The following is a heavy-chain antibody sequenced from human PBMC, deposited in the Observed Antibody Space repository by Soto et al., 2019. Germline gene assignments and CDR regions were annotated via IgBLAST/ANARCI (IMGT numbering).Heavy chain of an antibody. D-gene: IGHD2-2*02. J-gene: IGHJ5*02. Sequence: SETLSLTCTVSGGSISSYYWSWIRQPPGKGLEWIGYIYYSGSTNYNPSLKSRVTISVDTSKNQFSLKLSSVTAADTAVYYCARHTGLSIPGTTEAWFDPWGQGTLVTVSS. V-gene: IGHV4-59*08. CDR2: IYYSGST. CDR3: ARHTGLSIPGTTEAWFDP. CDR1: GGSISSYY.